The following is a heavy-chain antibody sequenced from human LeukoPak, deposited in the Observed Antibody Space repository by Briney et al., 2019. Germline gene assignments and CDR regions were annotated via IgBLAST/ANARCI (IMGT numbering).Heavy chain of an antibody. D-gene: IGHD6-13*01. Sequence: SETLSLTCAVSGGSISSGYYWGWIRQSPGKGLEWIGSIYHSGSTYYNPSLKSRVTISVDTSKNQFSLKLSSVTAADTAVYYCAKSRSGAGLFDSWGQGTLVTVSS. CDR2: IYHSGST. CDR1: GGSISSGYY. J-gene: IGHJ4*02. CDR3: AKSRSGAGLFDS. V-gene: IGHV4-38-2*01.